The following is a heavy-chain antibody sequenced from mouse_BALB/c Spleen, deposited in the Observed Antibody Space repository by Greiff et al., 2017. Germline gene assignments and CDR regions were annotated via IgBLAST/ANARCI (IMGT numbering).Heavy chain of an antibody. D-gene: IGHD4-1*01. Sequence: DVKLVESGGGLVQPGGSRKLSCAASGFTFSSFGMHWVRQAPEKGLEWVAYISSGSSTIYYADTVKGRFTISRDNPKNTLFLQMTSLRSEDTAMYYCARSLGSWFAYWGQGTLVTVSA. J-gene: IGHJ3*01. CDR1: GFTFSSFG. CDR3: ARSLGSWFAY. CDR2: ISSGSSTI. V-gene: IGHV5-17*02.